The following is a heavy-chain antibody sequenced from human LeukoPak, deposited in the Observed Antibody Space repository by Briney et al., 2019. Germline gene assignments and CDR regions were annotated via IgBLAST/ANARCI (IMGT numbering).Heavy chain of an antibody. CDR2: IIYRRRT. V-gene: IGHV4-39*01. D-gene: IGHD6-13*01. CDR3: ARRLGAGTVDY. J-gene: IGHJ4*02. Sequence: SETLSLTCTVSGGSISSSSYYWGWIRQPPGKGLEWVGSIIYRRRTYYNPSLKSRVTISVDTPKNQFPLKLSSVTAADTAVYYCARRLGAGTVDYWGQGTLVTVSS. CDR1: GGSISSSSYY.